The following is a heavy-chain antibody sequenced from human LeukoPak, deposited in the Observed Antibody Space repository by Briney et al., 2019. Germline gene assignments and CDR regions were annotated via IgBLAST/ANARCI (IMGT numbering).Heavy chain of an antibody. J-gene: IGHJ4*02. CDR2: IEPDGTEK. CDR3: ARAYY. V-gene: IGHV3-7*01. CDR1: GFSFSRTW. Sequence: GGSLRLSCAASGFSFSRTWMSWVRQAPGKGLEWVANIEPDGTEKAYVNSVKGRFTISRDNAKNSLCLEMNRLRVEDTAVYYCARAYYWGQGTLVTVSS. D-gene: IGHD2-21*01.